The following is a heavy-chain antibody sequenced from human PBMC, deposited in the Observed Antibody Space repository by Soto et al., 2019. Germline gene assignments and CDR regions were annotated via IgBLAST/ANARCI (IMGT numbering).Heavy chain of an antibody. D-gene: IGHD2-2*03. V-gene: IGHV3-23*01. J-gene: IGHJ4*02. CDR2: ISGSGGST. CDR3: IGYCRTTSCYASYFDY. Sequence: PGGSLRLSCAASGFTFSSYAMSWVRQAPGKGLEWVSAISGSGGSTYYADSVKGRFTISRDNSKNTAYLQMNSLKTEDTAVYYCIGYCRTTSCYASYFDYWGQGTVVTVSS. CDR1: GFTFSSYA.